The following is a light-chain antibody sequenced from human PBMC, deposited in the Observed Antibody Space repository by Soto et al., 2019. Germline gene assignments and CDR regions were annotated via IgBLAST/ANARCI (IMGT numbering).Light chain of an antibody. CDR1: QSLSSSY. J-gene: IGKJ2*01. Sequence: EIVLTQSPGTLSLSPGERATLSCRASQSLSSSYLAWYQQQPGQAPRLLIYDASNRATGIPDRFSGSGSGTDFTLTISRLEPEDFAVYYCQQYGSSSYTFGQGTKLEIK. CDR2: DAS. CDR3: QQYGSSSYT. V-gene: IGKV3-20*01.